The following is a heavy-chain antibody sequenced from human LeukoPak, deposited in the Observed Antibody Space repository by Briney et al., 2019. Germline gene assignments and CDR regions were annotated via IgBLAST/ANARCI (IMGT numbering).Heavy chain of an antibody. CDR2: IWYDGSNK. CDR3: AGDRSVAGTGYYYGMDV. CDR1: GFTFSSYG. J-gene: IGHJ6*02. Sequence: GGSLRLSCAASGFTFSSYGMHWVRQAPGKGLEWVAVIWYDGSNKYYADSVKGRFTISRDNSKNTLYLQMNSLRAEDTAVYYCAGDRSVAGTGYYYGMDVWGQGTTVTVSS. V-gene: IGHV3-33*01. D-gene: IGHD6-19*01.